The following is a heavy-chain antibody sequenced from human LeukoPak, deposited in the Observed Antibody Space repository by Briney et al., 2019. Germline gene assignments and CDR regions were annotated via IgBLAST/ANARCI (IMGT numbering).Heavy chain of an antibody. J-gene: IGHJ4*02. CDR3: AKDMVRGVIVDGYFGY. D-gene: IGHD3-10*01. CDR1: GFTFNNYA. V-gene: IGHV3-23*01. Sequence: GGSLRLSCAASGFTFNNYAMTWVRQAPGKGLEWVSAISESGSNTYYADSVKGRFTSSRDNSKSTLYLQMNSLRAEDTAVYYCAKDMVRGVIVDGYFGYWGQGTLVTVSS. CDR2: ISESGSNT.